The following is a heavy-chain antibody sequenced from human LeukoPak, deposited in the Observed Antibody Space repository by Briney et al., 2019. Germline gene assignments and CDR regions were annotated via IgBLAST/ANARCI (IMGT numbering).Heavy chain of an antibody. CDR1: GGSISSSSYY. D-gene: IGHD3-16*02. CDR2: IYYSGST. Sequence: SETLSLTCTVSGGSISSSSYYWGWIRQPPGKGLEWIGSIYYSGSTYYNPPLKSRVTISVDTSKNQFSLKLSSVTAADTAVYYCARQGYYDYVWGSYRYTDFDYWGQGTLVTVSS. CDR3: ARQGYYDYVWGSYRYTDFDY. V-gene: IGHV4-39*01. J-gene: IGHJ4*02.